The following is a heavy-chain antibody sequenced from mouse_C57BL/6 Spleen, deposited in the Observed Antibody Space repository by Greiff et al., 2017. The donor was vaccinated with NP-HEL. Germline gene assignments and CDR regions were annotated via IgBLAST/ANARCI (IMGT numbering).Heavy chain of an antibody. Sequence: EVQLQESGGGLVQPGGSMKLSCAASGFTFSDAWMDWVRQSPEKGLAWVAEIRNKANNHATYYAESVKGRFSISREDSKRSVYLQKNSLRAEDTGIYDCTRAVVARGYFDYWGKGTTRKVSS. CDR2: IRNKANNHAT. V-gene: IGHV6-6*01. J-gene: IGHJ2*01. CDR3: TRAVVARGYFDY. D-gene: IGHD1-1*01. CDR1: GFTFSDAW.